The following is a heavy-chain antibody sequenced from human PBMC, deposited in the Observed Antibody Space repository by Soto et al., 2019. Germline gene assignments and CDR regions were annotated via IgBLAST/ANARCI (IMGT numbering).Heavy chain of an antibody. Sequence: QLQVQESGPGLVKPSETLSLTCAVSGASISNNNYYWGWIRQPPGKGLEWIGTVHYSGRSYYNPSLKSRVTLAVDTSKNQFSLRLSSMPAADTAIYYCARRSSVVTWFDSWGQGTLVTVSS. J-gene: IGHJ5*01. CDR2: VHYSGRS. D-gene: IGHD2-15*01. CDR3: ARRSSVVTWFDS. V-gene: IGHV4-39*01. CDR1: GASISNNNYY.